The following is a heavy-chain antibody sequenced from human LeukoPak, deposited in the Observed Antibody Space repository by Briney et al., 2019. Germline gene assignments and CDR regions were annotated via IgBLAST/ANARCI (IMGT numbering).Heavy chain of an antibody. Sequence: PGRSLRLSCAAPGFTFDDYAMHWVRQAPGKGLEWVSGISWNSGSIGYADSVKGRFTISRDNAKNSLYLQMNSLRAEDTALYYCAKPKHSYGWPSGAFDIWGQGTMVTVSS. CDR1: GFTFDDYA. V-gene: IGHV3-9*01. J-gene: IGHJ3*02. CDR2: ISWNSGSI. CDR3: AKPKHSYGWPSGAFDI. D-gene: IGHD5-18*01.